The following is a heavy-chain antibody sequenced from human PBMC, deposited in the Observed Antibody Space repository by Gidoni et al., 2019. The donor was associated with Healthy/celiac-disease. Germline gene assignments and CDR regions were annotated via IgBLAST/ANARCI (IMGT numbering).Heavy chain of an antibody. CDR1: GFTFSSYS. CDR2: ISSSSSYI. Sequence: EVQLVESGGGLVKPGGSLRLSCAASGFTFSSYSMNWVRQAPGKGLGWVSAISSSSSYIYDADAVKGRFTISRDNAKNSLYLQMNSLRAEDTAVYYCARGSYYYGSGSHDAFDIWGQGTMVTVSS. CDR3: ARGSYYYGSGSHDAFDI. J-gene: IGHJ3*02. D-gene: IGHD3-10*01. V-gene: IGHV3-21*01.